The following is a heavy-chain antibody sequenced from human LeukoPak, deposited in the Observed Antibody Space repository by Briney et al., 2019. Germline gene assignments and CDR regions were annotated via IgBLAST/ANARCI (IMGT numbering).Heavy chain of an antibody. J-gene: IGHJ6*03. D-gene: IGHD2-15*01. CDR2: INHSGST. CDR3: ARGFRLLLSSFYIDV. CDR1: GGSFSGYY. Sequence: PSETLSLTCAVYGGSFSGYYWSWIRQPPGKGLEWIGEINHSGSTNYNPSLKSRVTISVDTSKNQFSLKLSSVTAADTAVYYCARGFRLLLSSFYIDVWGKGTTVTVSS. V-gene: IGHV4-34*01.